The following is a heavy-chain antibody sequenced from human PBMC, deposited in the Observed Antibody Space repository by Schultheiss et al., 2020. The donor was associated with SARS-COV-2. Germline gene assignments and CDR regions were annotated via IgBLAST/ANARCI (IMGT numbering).Heavy chain of an antibody. Sequence: GGSLRLSCAASGFTFSSYSMSWIRQAPGKGLEWVSYISSSGSTIYYADSVKGRFTISRDNAKNSLYLQMNSLRAEDTAVYYCARVYYYDSSGYYLDYWGQGTLVTVSS. J-gene: IGHJ4*02. CDR3: ARVYYYDSSGYYLDY. V-gene: IGHV3-48*04. CDR1: GFTFSSYS. D-gene: IGHD3-22*01. CDR2: ISSSGSTI.